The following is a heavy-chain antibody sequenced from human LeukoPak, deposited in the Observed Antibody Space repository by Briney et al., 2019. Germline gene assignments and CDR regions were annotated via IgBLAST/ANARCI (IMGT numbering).Heavy chain of an antibody. V-gene: IGHV1-2*02. J-gene: IGHJ4*02. D-gene: IGHD6-19*01. CDR1: GYTFTDYN. CDR2: INPKSGGT. CDR3: ARSSSGWPLYFDC. Sequence: GASVEVSCKASGYTFTDYNLHWVRQAPGEGVEWMGWINPKSGGTKFAQKHQGGVTMTADTSIDTAYLELSNLKSDDTAIYYCARSSSGWPLYFDCWGQGTLVTVSS.